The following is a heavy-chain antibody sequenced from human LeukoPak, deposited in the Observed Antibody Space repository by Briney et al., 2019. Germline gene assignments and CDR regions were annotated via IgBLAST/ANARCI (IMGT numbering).Heavy chain of an antibody. D-gene: IGHD6-13*01. J-gene: IGHJ6*03. V-gene: IGHV1-2*02. CDR2: INPNSGGT. CDR1: GYTFTGYY. Sequence: GASVKVSCKASGYTFTGYYMHWVRQAPGQGLEWMGWINPNSGGTNYAQKFQGRVTMTRDTSISTAYMELSRLRSDDTAVYYCARDPAAGTDYYYYMDVWGKGTTVTISS. CDR3: ARDPAAGTDYYYYMDV.